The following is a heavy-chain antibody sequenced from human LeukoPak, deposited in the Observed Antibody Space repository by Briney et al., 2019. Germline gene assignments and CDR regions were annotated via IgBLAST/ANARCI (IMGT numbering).Heavy chain of an antibody. CDR3: AKDRMTTASVYIDY. CDR1: GFTFSSYA. CDR2: ISGSGGLT. J-gene: IGHJ4*02. Sequence: GGSLRLSCAASGFTFSSYAMSWVRQAPGKGLEWVSAISGSGGLTYYADSVMGRFTISRDNSKNTLSLQMNSLRAEDTALYYCAKDRMTTASVYIDYWGQGTLVTVSS. V-gene: IGHV3-23*01. D-gene: IGHD4-17*01.